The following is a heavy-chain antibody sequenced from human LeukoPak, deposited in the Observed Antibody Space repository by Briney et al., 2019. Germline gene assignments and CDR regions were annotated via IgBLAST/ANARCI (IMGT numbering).Heavy chain of an antibody. CDR1: GYTFTSYG. J-gene: IGHJ4*02. CDR2: ISAYNGNT. Sequence: ASVKVSCKASGYTFTSYGISWVRQAPGQGLEWMGWISAYNGNTNYAQKLQGRVTMTTDTSTSTAYMELRSLRSDDTAVYYCARGGSARYYYDSSGYYLFDYWGQGTLVTVSS. V-gene: IGHV1-18*01. CDR3: ARGGSARYYYDSSGYYLFDY. D-gene: IGHD3-22*01.